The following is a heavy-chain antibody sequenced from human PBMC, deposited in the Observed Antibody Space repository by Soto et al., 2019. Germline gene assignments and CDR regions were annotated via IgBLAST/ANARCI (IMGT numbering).Heavy chain of an antibody. Sequence: SETLSLTCTVSGGSISSDDYYWSWIRQPPGKGLEWIGYIHYSGTTYYNPSLKSRVTISVDTSKTQFSLKLSSVTAADTAVYYCARYSGSYRWFDPRGQGTPVTVSS. CDR2: IHYSGTT. D-gene: IGHD1-26*01. CDR3: ARYSGSYRWFDP. CDR1: GGSISSDDYY. V-gene: IGHV4-30-4*01. J-gene: IGHJ5*02.